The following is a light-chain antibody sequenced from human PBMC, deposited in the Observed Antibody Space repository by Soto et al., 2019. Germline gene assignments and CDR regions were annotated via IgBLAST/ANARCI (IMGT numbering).Light chain of an antibody. V-gene: IGLV1-40*01. Sequence: QSVLTQPPSVSGAPGQRVTISCTGSSSNIGAGYDVHWYQLLPGTAPKLLIYGNSNRPSGVPDRFSGSKPGTSASLAITGLQAEDEADYYCQSYDSSLSGSVFGGGTKVTVL. CDR2: GNS. CDR1: SSNIGAGYD. CDR3: QSYDSSLSGSV. J-gene: IGLJ2*01.